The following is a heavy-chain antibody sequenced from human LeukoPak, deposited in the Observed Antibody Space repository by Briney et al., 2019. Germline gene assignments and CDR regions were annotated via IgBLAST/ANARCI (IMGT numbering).Heavy chain of an antibody. V-gene: IGHV1-8*01. CDR2: MNLYSGNR. J-gene: IGHJ4*02. CDR1: GYTVTSYD. Sequence: ASVKLSGTASGYTVTSYDINWGRQATGQGLGWMGWMNLYSGNRGYAQKSHGRGSMTRNTSISTAYMELSSLRSEDTAVSDCASATATTLSIVVVPADSFDYWGQGTLVTVSS. CDR3: ASATATTLSIVVVPADSFDY. D-gene: IGHD2-2*01.